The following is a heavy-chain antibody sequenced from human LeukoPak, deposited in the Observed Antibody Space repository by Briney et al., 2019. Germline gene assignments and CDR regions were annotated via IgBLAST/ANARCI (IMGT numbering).Heavy chain of an antibody. Sequence: GASVKVSCKASGGTFSSYAISWVRQAPGQGLEWMGRIITILGIANYAQKLQGRATIPADKSTSTAYMELSSMRSEDTAVYYCARDVGDGYNYLSYWGQGTLVTVSS. CDR2: IITILGIA. V-gene: IGHV1-69*04. CDR1: GGTFSSYA. D-gene: IGHD5-24*01. CDR3: ARDVGDGYNYLSY. J-gene: IGHJ4*02.